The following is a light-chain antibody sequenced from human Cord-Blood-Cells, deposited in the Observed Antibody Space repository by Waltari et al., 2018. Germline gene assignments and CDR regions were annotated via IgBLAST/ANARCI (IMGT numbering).Light chain of an antibody. Sequence: EIVLTQSPGTLSFSPGERATLSFRASQSVSRSYLAWYQQKPGQTPRLLTYGASSRATGIPDRFSGSGSGTDFTLNFSRRESYDFAAYYCQQYGRLPAKFGQGTKVEIK. CDR1: QSVSRSY. V-gene: IGKV3-20*01. CDR3: QQYGRLPAK. CDR2: GAS. J-gene: IGKJ1*01.